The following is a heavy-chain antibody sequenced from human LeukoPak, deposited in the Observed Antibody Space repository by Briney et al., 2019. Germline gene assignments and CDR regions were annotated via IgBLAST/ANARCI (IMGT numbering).Heavy chain of an antibody. V-gene: IGHV3-74*01. CDR2: IKSDGSRK. D-gene: IGHD6-19*01. CDR1: GFTITTYS. J-gene: IGHJ4*02. CDR3: ARALSSAWGLVDC. Sequence: PAGTLSLSCAASGFTITTYSMHWVRQVPGKGLVWVSRIKSDGSRKYYADPVKGRITISRDNTKSTLYLQMDSLRAEDTGVYYCARALSSAWGLVDCWGQGTLVTVSS.